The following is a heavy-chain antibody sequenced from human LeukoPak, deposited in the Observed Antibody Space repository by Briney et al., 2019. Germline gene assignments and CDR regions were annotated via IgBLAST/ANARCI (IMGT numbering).Heavy chain of an antibody. CDR3: ARGGFYCGDDCYVDY. Sequence: SETLSLTCAVYGGSLSYYYWSWIRQPPEKGLEWIGEINRSGSTNYNPSLKSRVSISVDTSKNQFSLKLSSVTVADTAVYYCARGGFYCGDDCYVDYWGQGTLVTVSS. CDR2: INRSGST. D-gene: IGHD2-21*02. CDR1: GGSLSYYY. J-gene: IGHJ4*02. V-gene: IGHV4-34*01.